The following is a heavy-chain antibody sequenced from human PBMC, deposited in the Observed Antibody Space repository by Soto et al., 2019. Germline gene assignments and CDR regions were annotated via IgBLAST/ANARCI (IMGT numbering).Heavy chain of an antibody. CDR2: IYYRGNT. V-gene: IGHV4-39*01. J-gene: IGHJ4*02. CDR1: GDSINSDNYY. D-gene: IGHD3-9*01. CDR3: ARLEGLATISYYFDY. Sequence: QLQLQESGPGLVKPSETLSLTCSVSGDSINSDNYYWGWIRQPPGKGLEWIGSIYYRGNTYYNPYLKTRVTISLDKSKSQFSLKLNSVTAADSAVYFCARLEGLATISYYFDYGGQGTMVTVSS.